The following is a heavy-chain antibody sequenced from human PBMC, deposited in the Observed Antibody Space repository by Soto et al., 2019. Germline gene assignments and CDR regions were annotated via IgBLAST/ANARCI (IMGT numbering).Heavy chain of an antibody. D-gene: IGHD3-10*01. Sequence: SETLSLTCAVYGGSFSGYYWSWIRQPPGKGLEWIGEINHSGSTNYNPSLKSRVTISVDTSKNQFSLKLSSVTAADTAVYYCARGFIYQALNYYMDVWGKGTTVTVSS. V-gene: IGHV4-34*01. J-gene: IGHJ6*03. CDR3: ARGFIYQALNYYMDV. CDR1: GGSFSGYY. CDR2: INHSGST.